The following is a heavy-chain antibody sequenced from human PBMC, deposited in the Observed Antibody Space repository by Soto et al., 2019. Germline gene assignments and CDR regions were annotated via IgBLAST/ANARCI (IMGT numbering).Heavy chain of an antibody. Sequence: PVGCMGLSCAACGVSFWNYGMPWVRQAPGKGLEWVAVIWYDGNNKYYADSVKGRFTISRDNSNNTLYVQMTSLRAEDTAVYYCARGLRSHFDYWGQGTLVTVSS. CDR3: ARGLRSHFDY. CDR1: GVSFWNYG. CDR2: IWYDGNNK. V-gene: IGHV3-33*01. J-gene: IGHJ4*02.